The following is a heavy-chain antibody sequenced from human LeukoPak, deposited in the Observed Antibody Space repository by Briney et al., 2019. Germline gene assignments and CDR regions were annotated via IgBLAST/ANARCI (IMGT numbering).Heavy chain of an antibody. V-gene: IGHV3-33*01. CDR3: ARDPWNSSGYYVRSGDYFDY. J-gene: IGHJ4*02. CDR2: IWYDGSNK. D-gene: IGHD3-22*01. CDR1: GFTFSSYG. Sequence: GGSLRLSCAASGFTFSSYGMHWVRQAPGKGLEWVAVIWYDGSNKYYADSVKGRLTISRDNSKNTLYLQMNSLRAEDTAVYYCARDPWNSSGYYVRSGDYFDYWGQGTLVTVSS.